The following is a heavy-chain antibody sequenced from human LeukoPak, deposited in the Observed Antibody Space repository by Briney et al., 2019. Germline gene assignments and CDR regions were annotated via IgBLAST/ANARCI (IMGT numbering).Heavy chain of an antibody. CDR1: GGSFSGYY. V-gene: IGHV4-34*01. CDR3: ARIFDV. CDR2: INHSGST. Sequence: PSETLSLTCAVYGGSFSGYYWSWIRQPPGKGLEWIGEINHSGSTNYNPSLKSRVTISLDTSRSQLSLRLSSVTASDTGVYYCARIFDVWGRGTLVTVSS. J-gene: IGHJ4*02.